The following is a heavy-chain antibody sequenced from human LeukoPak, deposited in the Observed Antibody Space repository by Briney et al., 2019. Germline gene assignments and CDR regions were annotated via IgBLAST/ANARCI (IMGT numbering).Heavy chain of an antibody. J-gene: IGHJ4*02. CDR2: IYTSGST. V-gene: IGHV4-61*02. CDR1: GNSISSGDNY. D-gene: IGHD6-19*01. CDR3: ATSGWYLLPGVY. Sequence: SETLSLTCTVSGNSISSGDNYWSWIRQPAGKGLEWIGRIYTSGSTNYNPSLESRVTISVDTSKNQFSLKLSSVTAADTAVYYCATSGWYLLPGVYWGQGTLVTVSS.